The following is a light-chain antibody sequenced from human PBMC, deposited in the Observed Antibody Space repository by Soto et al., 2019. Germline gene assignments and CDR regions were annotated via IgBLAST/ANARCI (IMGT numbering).Light chain of an antibody. V-gene: IGKV1-6*01. CDR1: QGIRDD. CDR3: LQDYDYPPT. Sequence: IQMNQSPSSVSASVGDSVTIACRASQGIRDDLGWFQQKAGKAPKLLIYATSSLQDGVPSRFSGSGSGTDFTLTISSLQPEDFATYYCLQDYDYPPTFGQGDQGGYQ. J-gene: IGKJ1*01. CDR2: ATS.